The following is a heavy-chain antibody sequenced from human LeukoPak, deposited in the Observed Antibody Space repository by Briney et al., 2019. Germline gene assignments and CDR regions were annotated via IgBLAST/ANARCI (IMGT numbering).Heavy chain of an antibody. CDR1: GGTFSSYA. V-gene: IGHV1-69*04. D-gene: IGHD5-12*01. CDR2: IIPILGIA. J-gene: IGHJ5*02. CDR3: AREEYSGYDLNWFDP. Sequence: SVKVSCKASGGTFSSYAISWVRQAPGQGLEWMGRIIPILGIANYAQKFQGRVTITADKSTSTSYMELSSLRSEDTAVYYCAREEYSGYDLNWFDPGAREPWSPSPQ.